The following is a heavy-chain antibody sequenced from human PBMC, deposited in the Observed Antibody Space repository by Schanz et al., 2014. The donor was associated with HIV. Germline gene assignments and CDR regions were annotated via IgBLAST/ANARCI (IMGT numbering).Heavy chain of an antibody. CDR3: ARAPYDFFICYFDF. V-gene: IGHV3-33*01. J-gene: IGHJ4*02. CDR1: GRKGKRTG. CDR2: IWYDGSNK. Sequence: QVQLVESGGGGVQPGRGGRRKGEASGRKGKRTGMHWVRQAPGKGLEWVAVIWYDGSNKYYADSVKGRFTTSRDNSKNTLYLQMNSLRAEDTAVYYCARAPYDFFICYFDFGGQGTLVTVSS. D-gene: IGHD3-3*01.